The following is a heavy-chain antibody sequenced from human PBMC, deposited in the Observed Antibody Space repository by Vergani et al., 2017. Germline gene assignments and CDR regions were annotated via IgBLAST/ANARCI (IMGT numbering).Heavy chain of an antibody. CDR3: ARAAAGTDYYYYYYMDF. CDR2: IYYSGST. V-gene: IGHV4-30-4*01. Sequence: QVQLQESGPGLVKPSQTLSLTCTVSGGSISSGDYYWSWIRQPPGKGLEWIGYIYYSGSTYYNPSLKSRVTISVDTSKNQFSLKLSSVTAADTAVYYCARAAAGTDYYYYYYMDFWGKGTTVTVSS. D-gene: IGHD6-13*01. CDR1: GGSISSGDYY. J-gene: IGHJ6*03.